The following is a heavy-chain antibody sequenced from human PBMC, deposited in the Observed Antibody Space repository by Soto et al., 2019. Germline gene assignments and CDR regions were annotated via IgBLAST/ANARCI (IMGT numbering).Heavy chain of an antibody. CDR3: ARSVLNRPDYYVQDV. J-gene: IGHJ6*01. CDR2: ISYDGSNK. D-gene: IGHD6-6*01. Sequence: GGSLRLSCAVSGFTLSSYAMHWVRQAPGKGLEWVAFISYDGSNKYYADSVKGRFTISRDNSKNTPYLQMNSLRGEDTAVYYCARSVLNRPDYYVQDVWAQGTTVLVSS. V-gene: IGHV3-30-3*01. CDR1: GFTLSSYA.